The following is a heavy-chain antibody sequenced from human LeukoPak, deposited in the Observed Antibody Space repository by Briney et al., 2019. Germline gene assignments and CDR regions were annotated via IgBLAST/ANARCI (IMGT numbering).Heavy chain of an antibody. CDR3: ARDQVWWFDP. D-gene: IGHD2-21*01. CDR1: GGSISSGSYY. Sequence: PSETLSLTCTVSGGSISSGSYYWSWIRQPAGKGLEWIGRIYTSGSTNYNPSLKSRVTISVDTSKNQFSLKLSSVTAADTAVYYCARDQVWWFDPWGQGTLVTVSS. V-gene: IGHV4-61*02. J-gene: IGHJ5*02. CDR2: IYTSGST.